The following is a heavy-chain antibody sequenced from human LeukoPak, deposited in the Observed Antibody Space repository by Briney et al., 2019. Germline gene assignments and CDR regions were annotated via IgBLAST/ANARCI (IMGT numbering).Heavy chain of an antibody. V-gene: IGHV3-48*01. J-gene: IGHJ6*03. CDR2: ISSSSSTI. D-gene: IGHD6-6*01. CDR3: ASFEYSSPTFGYYYYYMDV. CDR1: GFTFSSYS. Sequence: GGSLRLSCAASGFTFSSYSMNWARQAPGKGLEWVSYISSSSSTIYYADSVKGRFTISRDNAKNSLYLQMNSLRAEDTAVYYCASFEYSSPTFGYYYYYMDVRGKGTTVTVSS.